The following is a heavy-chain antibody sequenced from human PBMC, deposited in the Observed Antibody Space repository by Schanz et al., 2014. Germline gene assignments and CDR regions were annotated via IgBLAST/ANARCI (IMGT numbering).Heavy chain of an antibody. Sequence: EVQLVESGGYLVQPGGSLRLSCSASGFTFSSYAMHWVRQASGKGLEYVSAITRSGGGTYYSDSVKGRFTISRDNSKNTLYLQMSSLRHEDSAVSDCAKDAYWARDGFPAEYFQHWGQGTLVTVSS. D-gene: IGHD2-21*02. CDR1: GFTFSSYA. CDR3: AKDAYWARDGFPAEYFQH. V-gene: IGHV3-64D*06. CDR2: ITRSGGGT. J-gene: IGHJ1*01.